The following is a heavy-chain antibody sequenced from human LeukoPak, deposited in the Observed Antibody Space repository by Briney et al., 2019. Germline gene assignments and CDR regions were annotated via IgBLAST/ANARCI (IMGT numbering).Heavy chain of an antibody. CDR2: IYYSGST. J-gene: IGHJ3*02. CDR1: GGSISSYY. V-gene: IGHV4-59*01. D-gene: IGHD1-1*01. Sequence: SETLSLTCTVSGGSISSYYWGWIRQPPGKGLEWIGYIYYSGSTNYNPSLKSRVTISVDTSKNQFSLKLSSVTAADTAVYYCAGGDGRWLQLGDDAFDIWGQGTMVTVSS. CDR3: AGGDGRWLQLGDDAFDI.